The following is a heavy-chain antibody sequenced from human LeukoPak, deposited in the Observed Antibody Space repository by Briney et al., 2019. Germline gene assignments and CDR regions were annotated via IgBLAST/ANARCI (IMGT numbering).Heavy chain of an antibody. D-gene: IGHD3-3*01. Sequence: PSETLSLTCTVSGGSISSNSYYWGWIRQPPGKGLEWIGSIYYSGSTYYNPSLKSRVTISVDTSKNQFSLKLSSVTAADTAVYYCARHGLTDGASSLRFLEWLFSDYYGMDVWGQGTTVTVSS. CDR1: GGSISSNSYY. V-gene: IGHV4-39*01. CDR3: ARHGLTDGASSLRFLEWLFSDYYGMDV. J-gene: IGHJ6*02. CDR2: IYYSGST.